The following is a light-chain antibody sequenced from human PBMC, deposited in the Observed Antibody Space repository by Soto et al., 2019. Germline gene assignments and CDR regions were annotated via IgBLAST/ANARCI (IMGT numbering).Light chain of an antibody. Sequence: DIPMTQSPSSLSAFVGDRVTITCRASQGISKYLAWFQQKPGEAPKSLIYAASSLQSGVPSKFSGSGSGTDFTLTISSLQPEDFATYYCQQYNSYPRTFGQGTKVEIK. CDR1: QGISKY. J-gene: IGKJ1*01. CDR2: AAS. V-gene: IGKV1-16*02. CDR3: QQYNSYPRT.